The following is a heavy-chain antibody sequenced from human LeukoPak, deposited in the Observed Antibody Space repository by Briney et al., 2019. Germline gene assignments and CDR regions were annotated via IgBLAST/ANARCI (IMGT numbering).Heavy chain of an antibody. Sequence: ASVKVSCKASGYTFSSYDINWVRQATGQGLEWMGWMNPNSGNTGFAQKFKGRLTMTRDTSIGTAYMELSSLKPEDTAVYYCARVHYQEPNNWFGPWGQGTQVTVSP. D-gene: IGHD2-2*01. CDR3: ARVHYQEPNNWFGP. CDR1: GYTFSSYD. J-gene: IGHJ5*02. V-gene: IGHV1-8*02. CDR2: MNPNSGNT.